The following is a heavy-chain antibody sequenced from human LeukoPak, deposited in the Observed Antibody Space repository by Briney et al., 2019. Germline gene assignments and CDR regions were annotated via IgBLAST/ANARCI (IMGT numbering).Heavy chain of an antibody. CDR3: ARHRSYGSGRANWFDP. J-gene: IGHJ5*02. Sequence: SETLSLTCTVSGGSISSYYWSWIRQPPGKGLEWIGYIYTSGSTNYNPSLKSRVTISVYTSKNQFSLKLSSVTAADTAVYYCARHRSYGSGRANWFDPWGQGTLVTVSS. CDR2: IYTSGST. CDR1: GGSISSYY. V-gene: IGHV4-4*09. D-gene: IGHD3-10*01.